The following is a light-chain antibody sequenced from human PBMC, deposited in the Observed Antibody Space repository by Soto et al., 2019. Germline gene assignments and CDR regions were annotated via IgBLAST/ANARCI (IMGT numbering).Light chain of an antibody. CDR3: QSYDTSLSGSV. Sequence: QSVLTQSPSVSGAPGQRVTISCTGSSSNIGAGYPVHWYQQLPGTAPKLLIYGHTNRPSGVPDRFSGSKSGASASLAITGLQAEDEAEYYCQSYDTSLSGSVFGGGTKVTVL. J-gene: IGLJ2*01. CDR2: GHT. V-gene: IGLV1-40*01. CDR1: SSNIGAGYP.